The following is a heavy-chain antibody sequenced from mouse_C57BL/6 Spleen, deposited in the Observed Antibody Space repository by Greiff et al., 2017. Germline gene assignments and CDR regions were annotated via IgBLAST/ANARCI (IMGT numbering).Heavy chain of an antibody. CDR2: ISNLAYSI. J-gene: IGHJ4*01. D-gene: IGHD1-1*01. CDR1: GFTFSDYG. CDR3: ARRASTVVATGAMDY. Sequence: EVKLQESGGGLVQPGGSLKLSCAASGFTFSDYGMAWVRQAPRKGPEWVAFISNLAYSIYYADTMTGRFTISRENAKNTLYLEMSSLRSEDTAMYYCARRASTVVATGAMDYWGQGTSVTVSS. V-gene: IGHV5-15*01.